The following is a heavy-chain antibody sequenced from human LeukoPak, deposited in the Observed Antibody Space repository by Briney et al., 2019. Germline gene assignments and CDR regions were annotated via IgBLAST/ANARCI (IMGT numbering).Heavy chain of an antibody. Sequence: GASVKVSCKASGYTLTGYYMHWVRQAPGQGLEWMGWINPNSGGTNYAQKFQGRVTMTRDTSISTAYMELSRLRSDDTAVYYCAATYGDYHGINFDYWGQGTLVTVSS. V-gene: IGHV1-2*02. CDR2: INPNSGGT. J-gene: IGHJ4*02. CDR1: GYTLTGYY. D-gene: IGHD4-17*01. CDR3: AATYGDYHGINFDY.